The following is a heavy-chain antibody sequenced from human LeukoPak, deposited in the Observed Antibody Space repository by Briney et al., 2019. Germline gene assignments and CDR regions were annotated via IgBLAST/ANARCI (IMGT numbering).Heavy chain of an antibody. CDR3: ARMYSSGWYIGAFDV. CDR1: GFTFNNFA. V-gene: IGHV3-30*04. CDR2: VSHDGNIK. Sequence: QPGGSLRLSCAASGFTFNNFAMHWVRQAPGQGLEWVTAVSHDGNIKEYVDSVKGRFTVSRDNSKNTLYLQMNSLRVGDTAIYYCARMYSSGWYIGAFDVWGQGTMVTVS. J-gene: IGHJ3*01. D-gene: IGHD6-19*01.